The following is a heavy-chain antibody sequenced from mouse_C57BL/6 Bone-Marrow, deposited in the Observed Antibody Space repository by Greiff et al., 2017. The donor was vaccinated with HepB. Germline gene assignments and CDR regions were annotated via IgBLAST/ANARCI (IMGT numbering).Heavy chain of an antibody. CDR3: SLLFYYCSSLFDY. Sequence: VQLQQPGAELVKPGASVKLSCKASGYTFTSYWMHWVKQRPGQGLEWIGMIHPNSGSTNYNEKFKSKATLTVDKSSSTAYMQLSSLTSEDSAVYYCSLLFYYCSSLFDYWGQGTTLTVSS. CDR1: GYTFTSYW. V-gene: IGHV1-64*01. CDR2: IHPNSGST. D-gene: IGHD1-1*01. J-gene: IGHJ2*01.